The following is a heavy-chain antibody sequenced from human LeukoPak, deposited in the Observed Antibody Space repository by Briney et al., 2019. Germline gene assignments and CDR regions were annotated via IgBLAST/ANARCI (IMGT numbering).Heavy chain of an antibody. CDR2: IYSDNT. D-gene: IGHD5-24*01. CDR1: GFTVSSNS. Sequence: GGSLRLSCTVSGFTVSSNSMSWVRQAPGKGLEWVSFIYSDNTHYSDSVKGRFTISRDNSKNTLYLQMNSLRAEDTAVYYCAKIRNGYNWGVFDYWGQGTLVTVSS. CDR3: AKIRNGYNWGVFDY. V-gene: IGHV3-53*01. J-gene: IGHJ4*02.